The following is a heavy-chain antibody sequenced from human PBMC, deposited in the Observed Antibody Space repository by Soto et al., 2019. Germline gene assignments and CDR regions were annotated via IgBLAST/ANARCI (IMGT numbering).Heavy chain of an antibody. V-gene: IGHV1-18*04. J-gene: IGHJ6*02. CDR1: GYTFTSYG. CDR2: ISAYNGNT. D-gene: IGHD4-17*01. CDR3: ARDGDHDYGDYLNYYYYGMDV. Sequence: GASVKVSCKASGYTFTSYGISWVRQAPGQGLEWMGWISAYNGNTNYAQKLQGRVTMTTDTSTSTAYMELRSLRSDDTAVYYCARDGDHDYGDYLNYYYYGMDVWGQGTTVTVS.